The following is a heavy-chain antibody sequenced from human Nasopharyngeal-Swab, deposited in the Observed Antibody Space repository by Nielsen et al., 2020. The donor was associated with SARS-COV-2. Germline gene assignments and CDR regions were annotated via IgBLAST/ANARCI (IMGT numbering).Heavy chain of an antibody. J-gene: IGHJ4*02. CDR3: AKDGSGSYYFDY. V-gene: IGHV3-9*01. D-gene: IGHD1-26*01. CDR1: GFNFDDYA. Sequence: SLKISCAASGFNFDDYAMHWVRQAPGKGLEWVSGISWNSGSIGYADSVKGRFTISRDNAKNSLYLQMNSLRAEDTALYYCAKDGSGSYYFDYWGQGTLVTVSS. CDR2: ISWNSGSI.